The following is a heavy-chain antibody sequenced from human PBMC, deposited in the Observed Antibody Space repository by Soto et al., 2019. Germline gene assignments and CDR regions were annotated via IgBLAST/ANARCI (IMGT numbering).Heavy chain of an antibody. V-gene: IGHV1-18*01. D-gene: IGHD3-3*01. CDR2: ITAYNGNT. Sequence: SVKVTSKDPRYTYTSKGISWVRQAPKQGLELMGCITAYNGNTNYEQKRQGSVTITTDTSTSTAYMELRSLRSDDTAVYYCARENYAFWSGPPRVSSFYYGMDVWGQGTTVTVSS. J-gene: IGHJ6*02. CDR1: RYTYTSKG. CDR3: ARENYAFWSGPPRVSSFYYGMDV.